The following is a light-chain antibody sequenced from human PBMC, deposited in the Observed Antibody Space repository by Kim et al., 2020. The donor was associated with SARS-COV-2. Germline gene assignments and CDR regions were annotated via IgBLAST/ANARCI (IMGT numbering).Light chain of an antibody. CDR2: SNN. Sequence: QSVLTQSPSASGTPGQRVTISCSGSSSNIGSNTGNWFQQLPGTAPKLLIYSNNQRPSGVPDRFSGSKSGTSASLAISGLQSEDEADYYCAAWDDSLNGVVFGGGTQLTVL. CDR1: SSNIGSNT. CDR3: AAWDDSLNGVV. J-gene: IGLJ2*01. V-gene: IGLV1-44*01.